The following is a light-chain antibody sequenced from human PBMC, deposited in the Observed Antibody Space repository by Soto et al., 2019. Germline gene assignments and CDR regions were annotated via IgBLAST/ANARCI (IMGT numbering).Light chain of an antibody. CDR2: AAS. CDR1: QSVISNY. V-gene: IGKV3-20*01. CDR3: QQYGSSPST. J-gene: IGKJ4*01. Sequence: EIVLTQSPGTLSLSPGERATLSCRASQSVISNYLAWYQQKPGQAPRLLIYAASNRATGISDRFSGSGSGTDFTLTISRLEPEDFAMYYCQQYGSSPSTFGGGTKVEIK.